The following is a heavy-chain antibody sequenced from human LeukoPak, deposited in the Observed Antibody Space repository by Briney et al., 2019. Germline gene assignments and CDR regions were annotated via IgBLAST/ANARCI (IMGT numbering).Heavy chain of an antibody. CDR3: ARDYYDILTGRPLYYMDV. D-gene: IGHD3-9*01. CDR2: INPNSGGT. CDR1: GYTFTGYY. J-gene: IGHJ6*03. V-gene: IGHV1-2*02. Sequence: ASVKVSCKASGYTFTGYYMHWVRQAPGQGLEWMGWINPNSGGTNYAQKFQGRVTMTRDTSISTAYMELSRLRSDDTAVYYCARDYYDILTGRPLYYMDVWGKGTTATISS.